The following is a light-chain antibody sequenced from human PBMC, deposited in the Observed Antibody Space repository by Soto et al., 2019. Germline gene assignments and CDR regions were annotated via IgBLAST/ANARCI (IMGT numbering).Light chain of an antibody. J-gene: IGKJ5*01. V-gene: IGKV1-5*01. CDR2: DVS. CDR3: QPYDTFSVT. CDR1: QRMSGW. Sequence: DIQMTQGPSTLAGASGDTVAITWRASQRMSGWLDWHQQKKGKAPKLLIYDVSALKRGVPPRLRGSGYATELPITISSMKPDDLATYHCQPYDTFSVTFGQGTRLEIK.